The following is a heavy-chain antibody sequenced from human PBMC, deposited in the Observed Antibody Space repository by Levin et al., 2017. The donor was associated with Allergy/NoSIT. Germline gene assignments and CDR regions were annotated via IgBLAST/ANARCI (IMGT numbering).Heavy chain of an antibody. CDR2: INWDGSSI. J-gene: IGHJ4*02. D-gene: IGHD6-6*01. Sequence: GGSLRLSCAASGFTFSHFWMHWVRQTPGKGLEWVSRINWDGSSIVYADSVKGRFTISRDNAKNSLLLHMNSLRAEDTAFYYCAKTFYSSSSSGYFDYWGQGTQVTVSS. V-gene: IGHV3-9*01. CDR1: GFTFSHFW. CDR3: AKTFYSSSSSGYFDY.